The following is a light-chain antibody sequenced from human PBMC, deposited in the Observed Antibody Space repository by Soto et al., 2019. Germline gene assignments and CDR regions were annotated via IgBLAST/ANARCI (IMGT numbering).Light chain of an antibody. CDR3: SSYTRSITVV. V-gene: IGLV2-14*03. CDR2: DVS. Sequence: QSALTRPASVSGSPGQSITISCTGTSSDVGGYNYVSWYQQYPGKAPKLMIYDVSNRPSGVSNRFSGSKSGNTASLTISGLQAEDEADYYCSSYTRSITVVFGGGTQLTVL. CDR1: SSDVGGYNY. J-gene: IGLJ2*01.